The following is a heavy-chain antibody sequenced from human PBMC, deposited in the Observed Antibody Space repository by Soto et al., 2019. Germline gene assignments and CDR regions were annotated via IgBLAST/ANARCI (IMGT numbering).Heavy chain of an antibody. D-gene: IGHD2-21*02. CDR2: INPSGGST. J-gene: IGHJ5*02. CDR3: ARDAQHIVVVTARNWFDP. Sequence: CKASGYTFTSYYMHWVRQAPGQGLEWMGIINPSGGSTSYAQKFQGRVTMTRDTSTSTVYMELSSLRSEDTAVYYCARDAQHIVVVTARNWFDPWGQGTLVTVSS. V-gene: IGHV1-46*01. CDR1: GYTFTSYY.